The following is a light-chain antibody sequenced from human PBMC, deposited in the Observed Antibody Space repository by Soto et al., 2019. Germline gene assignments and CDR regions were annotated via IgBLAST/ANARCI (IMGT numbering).Light chain of an antibody. Sequence: DIQMTQSPSTLSASVGDRVTITCRASQSISSWLAWYQHKPGKAPKLLIYDASSLESGVPSRFSGSGSGTEFTLTISSLQPDAFATYYCQQYNSYSPRTFGQGTKVEIK. V-gene: IGKV1-5*01. CDR1: QSISSW. CDR2: DAS. CDR3: QQYNSYSPRT. J-gene: IGKJ1*01.